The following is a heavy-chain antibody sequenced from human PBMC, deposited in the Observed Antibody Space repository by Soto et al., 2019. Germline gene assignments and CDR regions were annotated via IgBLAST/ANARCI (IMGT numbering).Heavy chain of an antibody. Sequence: GEAPRLSPAASGFTFVSYAMSRVRQAPGKGLEWVSAISGSGGSTYYADSVKGRFTISRDNSKNTLYLQMNSLRAEDTAVYYCAKDAYYYDSSGYDYWGQRTLVTVSS. CDR2: ISGSGGST. CDR1: GFTFVSYA. J-gene: IGHJ4*02. D-gene: IGHD3-22*01. CDR3: AKDAYYYDSSGYDY. V-gene: IGHV3-23*01.